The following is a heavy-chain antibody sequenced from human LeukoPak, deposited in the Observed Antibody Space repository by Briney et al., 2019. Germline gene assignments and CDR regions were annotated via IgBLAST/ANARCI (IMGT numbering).Heavy chain of an antibody. CDR3: ARLYSGNPDYFYY. J-gene: IGHJ4*02. CDR1: GYSFSTYW. Sequence: GESLKISCKGSGYSFSTYWIGWVRQMPVKGLEWMGIIYPGDSDTRYSPSFQGQVTISADKSISTAYLQWSSLKTSDTAIYYCARLYSGNPDYFYYWGQGTLVTVSS. CDR2: IYPGDSDT. D-gene: IGHD4-23*01. V-gene: IGHV5-51*01.